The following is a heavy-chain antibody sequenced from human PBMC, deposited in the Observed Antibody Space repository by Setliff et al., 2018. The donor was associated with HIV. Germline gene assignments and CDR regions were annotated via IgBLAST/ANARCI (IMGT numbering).Heavy chain of an antibody. Sequence: SETLSLTCTVSGGSINNYYWSWIRQPPGKGLEWIGYIYFNGNTNFNPSLESRLTMSVDSSKNQFSLKLSSVTAADTAVYYCAREVDVVTTSDAFDIWGQGTMVTVSS. D-gene: IGHD2-21*02. V-gene: IGHV4-59*01. CDR2: IYFNGNT. CDR1: GGSINNYY. J-gene: IGHJ3*02. CDR3: AREVDVVTTSDAFDI.